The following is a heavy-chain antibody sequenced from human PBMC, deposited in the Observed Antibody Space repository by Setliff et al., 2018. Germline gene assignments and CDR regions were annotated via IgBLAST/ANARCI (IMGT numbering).Heavy chain of an antibody. D-gene: IGHD3-22*01. Sequence: SETLSLTCTVSGGSISSYYWSWIRQPAGKGLEWIGRIYTSGSTNYNPSLKSRVTISVDTSKNQFSLKLSSVTAADTAVYYCARGAGWCCDSSGYYYDYWGQGTLVTVSS. CDR2: IYTSGST. V-gene: IGHV4-4*07. J-gene: IGHJ4*02. CDR3: ARGAGWCCDSSGYYYDY. CDR1: GGSISSYY.